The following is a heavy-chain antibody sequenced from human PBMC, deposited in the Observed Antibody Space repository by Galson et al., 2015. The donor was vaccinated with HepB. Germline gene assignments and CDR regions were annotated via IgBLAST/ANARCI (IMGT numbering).Heavy chain of an antibody. V-gene: IGHV3-30*18. J-gene: IGHJ6*02. CDR1: GFTFSAYG. D-gene: IGHD6-13*01. Sequence: SCAASGFTFSAYGMHWVRQAPGKGLEWVAVISYDGGNKYYADSVKGRFTISRDNSKNTLYLQMNSLRVEDTAVYYCAKVRIGGAGISYGMDVWGQGTTVTVSS. CDR2: ISYDGGNK. CDR3: AKVRIGGAGISYGMDV.